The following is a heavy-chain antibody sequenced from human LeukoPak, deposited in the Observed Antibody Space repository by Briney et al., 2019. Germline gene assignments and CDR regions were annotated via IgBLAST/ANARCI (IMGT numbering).Heavy chain of an antibody. J-gene: IGHJ4*02. CDR3: ARDPVVGATAEYYFDY. V-gene: IGHV3-30*02. CDR2: IRYDGSNK. CDR1: GFTFSNG. D-gene: IGHD1-26*01. Sequence: PGGSLRLSCAASGFTFSNGMHWVRQAPGKGLDWVAFIRYDGSNKYYADSVKGRFTISRDNSKNTLYLQMNSLRPEDTAVYYCARDPVVGATAEYYFDYWGQGTLVTVSS.